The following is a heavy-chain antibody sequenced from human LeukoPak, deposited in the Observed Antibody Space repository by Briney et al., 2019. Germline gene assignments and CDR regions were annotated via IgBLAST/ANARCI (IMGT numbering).Heavy chain of an antibody. CDR1: GGSFSGYY. Sequence: SETLSLTCAVYGGSFSGYYWSWIRQPPGKGLEWIGEVTRSGRANSNPSLKSRVTIPLDTAKNQFSLSLSSVTAADTAVYYYARLEQLVQDYWYFDLWGRGTLVTVSS. CDR2: VTRSGRA. J-gene: IGHJ2*01. D-gene: IGHD6-13*01. CDR3: ARLEQLVQDYWYFDL. V-gene: IGHV4-34*01.